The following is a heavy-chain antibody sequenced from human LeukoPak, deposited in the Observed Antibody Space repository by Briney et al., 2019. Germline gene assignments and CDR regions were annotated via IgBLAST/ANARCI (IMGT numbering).Heavy chain of an antibody. CDR1: GGSISSYY. J-gene: IGHJ5*02. V-gene: IGHV4-59*01. CDR3: AREGAIYCSGGSSYDNWFDP. D-gene: IGHD2-15*01. Sequence: PSETLSLTCTVSGGSISSYYWSWIRQPPGKGLEWIGYIYYSGSTNYNPSLKSRVTISVDTSKNQFSLKLSSVTAADTAVYYCAREGAIYCSGGSSYDNWFDPWGQGTLVTVSS. CDR2: IYYSGST.